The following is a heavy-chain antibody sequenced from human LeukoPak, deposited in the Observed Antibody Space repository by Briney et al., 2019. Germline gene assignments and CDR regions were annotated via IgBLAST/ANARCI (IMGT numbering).Heavy chain of an antibody. CDR3: AGGTGYSSGWYLY. D-gene: IGHD6-19*01. Sequence: SETLSLTCTVSGGSISSSSYYWGWIRQPPGKGLEWIGSIYYSGSTYYNPSLKSRVTISVDTSKNQFSLKLSSVTAADTAVYYCAGGTGYSSGWYLYWGQGTLVTVSS. V-gene: IGHV4-39*07. J-gene: IGHJ4*02. CDR1: GGSISSSSYY. CDR2: IYYSGST.